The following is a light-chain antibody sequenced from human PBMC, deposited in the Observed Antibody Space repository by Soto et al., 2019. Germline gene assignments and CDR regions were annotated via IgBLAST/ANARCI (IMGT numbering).Light chain of an antibody. CDR1: QSVSSN. V-gene: IGKV3-15*01. CDR3: HQYNNWPYT. Sequence: EIVMTQSPATLSVSPGERAALSCRASQSVSSNFAWYQQKPGQAPRLLIYGAPTRATGIPARFSGSGSGTEFTLTISRLQSEDYAVYYCHQYNNWPYTFGQGTKLEIK. J-gene: IGKJ2*01. CDR2: GAP.